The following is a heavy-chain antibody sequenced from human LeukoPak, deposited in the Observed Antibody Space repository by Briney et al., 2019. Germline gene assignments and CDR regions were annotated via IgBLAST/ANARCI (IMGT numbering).Heavy chain of an antibody. Sequence: ASVKISCKGSGYSFTSYWIGWVRQMPGKGLEWMGIIYPGDSDTRYSPSFQGQVTISADKSISTAYLQWSSLKASDTAMYYCAAYCYDSSGYPGEADYWGQGTLVTVSS. J-gene: IGHJ4*02. CDR1: GYSFTSYW. V-gene: IGHV5-51*01. CDR2: IYPGDSDT. D-gene: IGHD3-22*01. CDR3: AAYCYDSSGYPGEADY.